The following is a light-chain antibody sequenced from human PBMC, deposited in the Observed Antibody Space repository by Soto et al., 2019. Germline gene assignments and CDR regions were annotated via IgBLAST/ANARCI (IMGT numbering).Light chain of an antibody. CDR2: KAS. J-gene: IGKJ4*01. CDR1: QSISSW. V-gene: IGKV1-5*03. Sequence: IQITQYHSTLSASLGYRVTITCRASQSISSWLAWYQQKPGKAPKLLIYKASSLESGVPSRFSGSGSGTEFTLTISSLQPDDFATHYCQQYNSDSPLPFGGGTKVDNK. CDR3: QQYNSDSPLP.